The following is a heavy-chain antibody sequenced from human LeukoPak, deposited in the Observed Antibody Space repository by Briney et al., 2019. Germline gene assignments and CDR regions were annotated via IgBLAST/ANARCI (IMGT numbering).Heavy chain of an antibody. CDR1: GYTFTGYY. CDR3: ARGRTTTTMVRGVIIGY. CDR2: MNPNSGNT. D-gene: IGHD3-10*01. Sequence: ASVKVSCKASGYTFTGYYMHWVRQAPGQGLEWMGWMNPNSGNTGYAQKFQGRVTMTRNTSISTAYMELSSLKSEDTAVYYCARGRTTTTMVRGVIIGYWGQGTLVTVSS. V-gene: IGHV1-8*02. J-gene: IGHJ4*02.